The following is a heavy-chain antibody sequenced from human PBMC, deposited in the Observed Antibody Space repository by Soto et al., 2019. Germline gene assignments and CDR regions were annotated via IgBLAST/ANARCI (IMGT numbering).Heavy chain of an antibody. CDR1: GGSFSGYY. D-gene: IGHD6-19*01. V-gene: IGHV4-34*01. Sequence: TSETLSLTCAVYGGSFSGYYWSWIRQPPGKGLEWIGEINHSGSTHYNPSLKSRVTISVDTSKNQFSLKLSSVTAADSAVYYCARGRGWYTNYYGLDVWGQGTTVTVSS. CDR2: INHSGST. J-gene: IGHJ6*02. CDR3: ARGRGWYTNYYGLDV.